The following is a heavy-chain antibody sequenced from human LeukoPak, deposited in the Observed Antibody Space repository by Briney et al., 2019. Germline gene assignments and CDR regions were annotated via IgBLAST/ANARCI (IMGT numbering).Heavy chain of an antibody. Sequence: SETLSLTCAVSGYSISSGYYWGWIRQPPGKGLEWIGSIYHSGSTYYNPSLKSRVTISVDTSKTQFCLKLSSVTAADTAVYYCARDDDGPQVWFDDWGQGSLVTVSS. CDR2: IYHSGST. CDR1: GYSISSGYY. CDR3: ARDDDGPQVWFDD. J-gene: IGHJ4*02. V-gene: IGHV4-38-2*02. D-gene: IGHD1-1*01.